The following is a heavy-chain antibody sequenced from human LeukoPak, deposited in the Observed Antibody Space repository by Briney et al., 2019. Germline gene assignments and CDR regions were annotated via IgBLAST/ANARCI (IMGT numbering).Heavy chain of an antibody. V-gene: IGHV4-34*01. CDR2: INHSGST. CDR1: GGSFSGYY. D-gene: IGHD3-9*01. CDR3: ARGLHDILTAWFDP. J-gene: IGHJ5*02. Sequence: PSETLSLTCAVYGGSFSGYYWSWIRQPPGKGLEWIGEINHSGSTNYNPSLKSRVTISVDTSKNQFSLKLSSVTPADTAVYYCARGLHDILTAWFDPWGQGTLVTVSS.